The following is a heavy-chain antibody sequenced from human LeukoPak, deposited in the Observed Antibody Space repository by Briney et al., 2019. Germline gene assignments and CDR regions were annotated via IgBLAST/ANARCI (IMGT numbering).Heavy chain of an antibody. J-gene: IGHJ4*02. CDR3: ARDAESGSYYPFNPDY. CDR2: IRSKAYGGTT. CDR1: GFTFGDYA. Sequence: GGSLRLSCTASGFTFGDYAMSWFRQAPGKGLEWVGFIRSKAYGGTTEYAASVKGRFTISRDDSKSIAYLQMNSLKTEDTAVYYCARDAESGSYYPFNPDYWGQGTLVTVSS. D-gene: IGHD1-26*01. V-gene: IGHV3-49*03.